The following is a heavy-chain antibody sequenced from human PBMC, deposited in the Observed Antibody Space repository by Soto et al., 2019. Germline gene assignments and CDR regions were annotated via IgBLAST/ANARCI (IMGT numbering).Heavy chain of an antibody. CDR1: GGSISSGGYY. Sequence: QVQLQESGPGLVKPSQTLSLTCTVSGGSISSGGYYWSWIRQHPGKGLEWIVYIYYSGSTYYNPSLKSRVTISVDTSKNQFSLKLSSVTAADTAVYYCARAASGYCSGGSCYGYFQHWGQGTLVTVSS. D-gene: IGHD2-15*01. CDR3: ARAASGYCSGGSCYGYFQH. CDR2: IYYSGST. J-gene: IGHJ1*01. V-gene: IGHV4-31*03.